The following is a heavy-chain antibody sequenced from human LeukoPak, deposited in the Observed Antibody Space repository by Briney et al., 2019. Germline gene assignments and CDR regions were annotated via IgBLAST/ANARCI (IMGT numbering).Heavy chain of an antibody. V-gene: IGHV3-23*01. CDR2: ISGSGGST. CDR1: GFTFSNAW. CDR3: GKEGRGMGAATIDY. D-gene: IGHD1-26*01. J-gene: IGHJ4*02. Sequence: PGGSLRLSCAASGFTFSNAWMSWVRQAPGKGLEWVSGISGSGGSTYYADSVGRFSISRDNSKNTLYLQMTSLRAEDTAVYYCGKEGRGMGAATIDYWGQGTLVTVSS.